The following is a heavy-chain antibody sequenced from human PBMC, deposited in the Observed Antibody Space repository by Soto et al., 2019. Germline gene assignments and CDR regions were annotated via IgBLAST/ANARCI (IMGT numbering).Heavy chain of an antibody. CDR3: ARGIQLWLRLFDC. V-gene: IGHV3-30-3*01. Sequence: QVHLVESGGGVVQPGRSLILSCAASGFTFTNHAFHWVRQAPGKGLEWVAIVSYDGGNKYYADSVKGRFTISRDNSKNTVYLEMNSLRPEDTAVYYCARGIQLWLRLFDCWGQGTLVTVSS. CDR2: VSYDGGNK. J-gene: IGHJ4*02. D-gene: IGHD5-18*01. CDR1: GFTFTNHA.